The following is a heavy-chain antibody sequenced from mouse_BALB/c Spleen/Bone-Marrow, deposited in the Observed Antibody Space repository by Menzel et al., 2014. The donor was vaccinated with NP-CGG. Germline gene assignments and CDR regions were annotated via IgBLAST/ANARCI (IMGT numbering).Heavy chain of an antibody. Sequence: VQLQQSGAELAKPGAPVKMSCKASGYTFTSYWMHWVKQRPGQGLEWIGYINPSTGYTEYNQKFKDKATLTADKSSSTAYMQLSSLTSEDSAVYYCARSGGGYDGFAYWGQGTLVTVSA. CDR3: ARSGGGYDGFAY. CDR1: GYTFTSYW. CDR2: INPSTGYT. D-gene: IGHD2-2*01. V-gene: IGHV1-7*01. J-gene: IGHJ3*01.